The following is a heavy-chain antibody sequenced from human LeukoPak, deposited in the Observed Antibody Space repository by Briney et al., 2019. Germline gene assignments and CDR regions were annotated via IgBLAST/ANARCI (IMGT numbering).Heavy chain of an antibody. V-gene: IGHV4-39*07. CDR2: IYYSGST. J-gene: IGHJ5*02. CDR1: GGSISRSSYY. D-gene: IGHD5-18*01. Sequence: SETLSLTCTVSGGSISRSSYYWGWIRQPPGKGLEWIGSIYYSGSTYYNPSLKSRVTISVDTSKNQFSLKLSSVTAADTAVYYCARTTAMATNWFDPWGQGTLVTVSS. CDR3: ARTTAMATNWFDP.